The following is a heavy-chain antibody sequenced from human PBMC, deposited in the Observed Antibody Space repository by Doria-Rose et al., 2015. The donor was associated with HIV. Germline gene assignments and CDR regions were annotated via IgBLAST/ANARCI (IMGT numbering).Heavy chain of an antibody. V-gene: IGHV2-26*01. CDR3: ARIKSSRWYHKYYFDF. Sequence: QITLKKSGPVLVKPTETLTLTCTVSGVSLSSPGMGVSWIRQPPGKALEWLANIFSDDERFYKTSLKRKLTISRGTCKSQAVLTMTDMDPVDTATYYCARIKSSRWYHKYYFDFWGQGTLVIVSA. CDR1: GVSLSSPGMG. CDR2: IFSDDER. D-gene: IGHD6-13*01. J-gene: IGHJ4*02.